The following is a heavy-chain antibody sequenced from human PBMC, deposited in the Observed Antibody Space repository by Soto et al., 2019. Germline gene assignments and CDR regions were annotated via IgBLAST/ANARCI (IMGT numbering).Heavy chain of an antibody. D-gene: IGHD6-19*01. J-gene: IGHJ4*02. CDR3: ARAEGWSRIAVAGTERTGRSYYFDY. V-gene: IGHV4-4*02. CDR2: IYHSGST. CDR1: GGSISSSNW. Sequence: QVQLQESGPGLVKPSGTLSLTCAVSGGSISSSNWWSWVRQPPGKGLEWIGEIYHSGSTNYNPSLKSRVTISVDKSKNQFSLKLSSVTAADTAVYYCARAEGWSRIAVAGTERTGRSYYFDYWGQGTLVTVSS.